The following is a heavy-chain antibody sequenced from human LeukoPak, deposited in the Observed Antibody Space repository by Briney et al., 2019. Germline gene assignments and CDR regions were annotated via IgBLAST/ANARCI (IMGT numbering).Heavy chain of an antibody. CDR1: GFTFSSYA. Sequence: PGGSLRLSCAASGFTFSSYAMHWVRQAPGKGLEWVSVMYSGGTIYYADPVKGRFTISRDNSKNTLYLQMNSLRAEDTAVYYCAKERKLLPFDCWGQGTLVTVSS. CDR3: AKERKLLPFDC. J-gene: IGHJ4*02. CDR2: MYSGGTI. D-gene: IGHD4-23*01. V-gene: IGHV3-NL1*01.